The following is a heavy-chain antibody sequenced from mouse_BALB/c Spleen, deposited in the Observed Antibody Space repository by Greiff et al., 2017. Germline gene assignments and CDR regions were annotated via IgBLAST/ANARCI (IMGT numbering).Heavy chain of an antibody. CDR1: GYTFTDYN. CDR2: IYPYNGGT. D-gene: IGHD2-4*01. V-gene: IGHV1S29*02. J-gene: IGHJ1*01. Sequence: VQLQQSGPELVKPGSSVKISCKASGYTFTDYNMHWVKQSHGKSLEWIGYIYPYNGGTGYNQKFKSKATLTVDNSSSTAYMELRSLTSEDSAVYYCARGVTMITTGTLHWYFDVWGAGTTVTVSS. CDR3: ARGVTMITTGTLHWYFDV.